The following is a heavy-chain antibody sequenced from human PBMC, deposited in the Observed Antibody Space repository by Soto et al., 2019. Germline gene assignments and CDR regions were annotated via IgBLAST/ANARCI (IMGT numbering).Heavy chain of an antibody. J-gene: IGHJ4*02. CDR1: GFTFSSYG. Sequence: GSLRLSCAASGFTFSSYGMHWVRQAPGKGLEWMAVISYDGSNEYYADSVKGRFTISRDNSKNTLYLQMNSLRAEDTAVYYCATPLYSGSYKDYYFDYWGQGTLVTVSS. CDR3: ATPLYSGSYKDYYFDY. CDR2: ISYDGSNE. V-gene: IGHV3-30*03. D-gene: IGHD1-26*01.